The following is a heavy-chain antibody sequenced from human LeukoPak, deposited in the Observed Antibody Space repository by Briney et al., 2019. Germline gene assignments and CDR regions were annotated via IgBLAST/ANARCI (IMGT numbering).Heavy chain of an antibody. V-gene: IGHV1-2*04. CDR1: GYTFTGYY. D-gene: IGHD4-17*01. J-gene: IGHJ6*02. Sequence: EASVKVSCKASGYTFTGYYMHWVRQAPGQGLEWMGWINPNSGGTNYAQKFQGWVTMTRDTSISTAYMELSRLRSDDTAVYYCARGGTTVTAYYYYGMDVWGQGTTVTVSS. CDR3: ARGGTTVTAYYYYGMDV. CDR2: INPNSGGT.